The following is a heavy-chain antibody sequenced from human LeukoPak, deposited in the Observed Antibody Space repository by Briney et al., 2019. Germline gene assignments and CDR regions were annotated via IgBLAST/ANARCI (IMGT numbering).Heavy chain of an antibody. CDR1: GYTFTSYG. J-gene: IGHJ6*02. Sequence: GASVKVSCKASGYTFTSYGISWVRQAPGQGLEWMGRINPNSGGTNYAQKFQGRVTMTRDTSISTAYMELSRLRSDDTAVYYCAAENYYYYYGMDVWGQGTTVTVSS. CDR2: INPNSGGT. V-gene: IGHV1-2*06. CDR3: AAENYYYYYGMDV.